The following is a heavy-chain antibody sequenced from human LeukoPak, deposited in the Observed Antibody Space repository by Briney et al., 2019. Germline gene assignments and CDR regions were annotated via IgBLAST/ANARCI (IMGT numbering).Heavy chain of an antibody. V-gene: IGHV4-39*01. CDR3: ARRRYYDGSGYLE. D-gene: IGHD3-22*01. Sequence: SETLSLTCSVSGDSVSRSDSYWDWLRQPPGKGLEWNGTIYYSGRTYYSPSLKSRVTMSVDPSNNQFSLNLRSVTAADTAVYYCARRRYYDGSGYLEWGQGTLLSVSS. J-gene: IGHJ1*01. CDR2: IYYSGRT. CDR1: GDSVSRSDSY.